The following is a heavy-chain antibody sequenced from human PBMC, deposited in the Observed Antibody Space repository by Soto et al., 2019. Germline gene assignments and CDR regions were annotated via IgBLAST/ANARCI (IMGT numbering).Heavy chain of an antibody. Sequence: GGSLGLSCAASGFTFSNAWMNWVRQAPGKGLEWVGRIKSKTDGGTTDYAAPVKGRFTISRDDSKNTLYLQMNSLKTEDTAVYYCTTGGRFGWLFALHDYWGRGTLVAGSS. D-gene: IGHD3-9*01. CDR3: TTGGRFGWLFALHDY. CDR1: GFTFSNAW. CDR2: IKSKTDGGTT. V-gene: IGHV3-15*07. J-gene: IGHJ4*02.